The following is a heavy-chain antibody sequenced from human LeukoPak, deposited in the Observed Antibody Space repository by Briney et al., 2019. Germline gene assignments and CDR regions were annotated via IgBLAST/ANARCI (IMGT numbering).Heavy chain of an antibody. D-gene: IGHD2-21*01. CDR2: ISGSGGST. V-gene: IGHV3-23*01. CDR1: GFTVSSNY. J-gene: IGHJ6*02. CDR3: ARLGAAGDLGYFYGMDV. Sequence: PGGSLRLSCAVSGFTVSSNYMNWVRQAPGKGLEWVSVISGSGGSTYFADSVKGRFTISRDNSKNTLFLQMNSLRAEDTAVYYCARLGAAGDLGYFYGMDVWGHGTTVTVSS.